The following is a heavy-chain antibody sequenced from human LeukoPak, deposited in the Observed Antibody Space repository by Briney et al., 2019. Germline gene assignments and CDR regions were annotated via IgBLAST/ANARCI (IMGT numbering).Heavy chain of an antibody. V-gene: IGHV1-18*01. J-gene: IGHJ3*02. CDR3: ARVISAVSYSSGWYTPPGAFDI. CDR2: ISAYNGNT. CDR1: GYTFTSYG. Sequence: GASVKVSCKASGYTFTSYGISWVRQAPGQGLEWMGWISAYNGNTNYAQKLQGRVTMTTDTSTSTAYMELRSLRSDDTAVYYCARVISAVSYSSGWYTPPGAFDIWGQGTMVTVSS. D-gene: IGHD6-19*01.